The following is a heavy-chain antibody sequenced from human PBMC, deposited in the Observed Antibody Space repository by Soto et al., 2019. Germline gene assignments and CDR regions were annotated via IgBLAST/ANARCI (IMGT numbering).Heavy chain of an antibody. D-gene: IGHD2-15*01. J-gene: IGHJ6*02. CDR3: ARDIGYCSGGSCYYYYGMDV. Sequence: QVQLVESGGGVVQPGRSLRLSCAASGFTFSSYAMHWVRKAPGKGLEWVAVISYDGSNKYYADSVKGRFTISRDNSKNTLYLQMNSLRAEDTAVYYCARDIGYCSGGSCYYYYGMDVWGQGTTVTVSS. CDR2: ISYDGSNK. V-gene: IGHV3-30-3*01. CDR1: GFTFSSYA.